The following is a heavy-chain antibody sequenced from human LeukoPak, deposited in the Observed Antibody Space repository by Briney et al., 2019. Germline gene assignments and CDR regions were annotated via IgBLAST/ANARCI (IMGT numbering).Heavy chain of an antibody. CDR1: GYTFTSYG. CDR3: ARPRTGTTPYYYYYMDV. D-gene: IGHD1-7*01. V-gene: IGHV1-18*01. J-gene: IGHJ6*03. CDR2: ISAYNGNT. Sequence: ASVKVSCKASGYTFTSYGISWVRQAPGQGLEWRGWISAYNGNTNYAQKLQGRVTMTTDTSTSTAYMELRSLRSDDTAVYYCARPRTGTTPYYYYYMDVWGKGTTVTVSS.